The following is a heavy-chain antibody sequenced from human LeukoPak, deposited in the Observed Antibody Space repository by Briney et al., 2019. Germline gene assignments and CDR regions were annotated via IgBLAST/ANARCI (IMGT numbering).Heavy chain of an antibody. D-gene: IGHD4-17*01. CDR2: IYPGDSDT. V-gene: IGHV5-51*01. Sequence: GGSLKISCKGSGCRFTCYWIGWVRQLPGKGLEWMGIIYPGDSDTRYCPSFLAHLTISADESITTPHLPQSSLHPSDPPTFYCPRHHGGDYVFDHSYYMDVWGKGTTVTVSS. CDR1: GCRFTCYW. J-gene: IGHJ6*03. CDR3: PRHHGGDYVFDHSYYMDV.